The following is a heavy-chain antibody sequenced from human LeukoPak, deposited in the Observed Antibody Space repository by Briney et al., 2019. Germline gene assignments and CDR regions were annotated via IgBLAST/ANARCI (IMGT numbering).Heavy chain of an antibody. J-gene: IGHJ5*02. CDR3: SETHRYNH. V-gene: IGHV3-15*01. D-gene: IGHD5-24*01. CDR1: GFSFSNAW. Sequence: PGGSLRLSCAASGFSFSNAWMSWVRQTPGKGLEWVGRIKTKTDGETTDYAAPVKGRFTISRGDSKNTLYLQMSSLKTEDTAVYYCSETHRYNHWGQGTLVTVSS. CDR2: IKTKTDGETT.